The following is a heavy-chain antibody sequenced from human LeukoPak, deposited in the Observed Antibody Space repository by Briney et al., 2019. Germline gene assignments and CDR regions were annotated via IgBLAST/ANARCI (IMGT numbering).Heavy chain of an antibody. CDR3: ARVPRTCRLRVVCYYYYMDV. CDR1: GFTFSSYW. CDR2: IKQDGSEK. Sequence: GGSLRLSCAASGFTFSSYWMSWVRQAPGKGLEWVANIKQDGSEKYYVDSVKGRFTISRDNAKNSLYLQMNSLRAEDTAVYYCARVPRTCRLRVVCYYYYMDVWGKGTTVTVSS. J-gene: IGHJ6*03. V-gene: IGHV3-7*01. D-gene: IGHD3-3*01.